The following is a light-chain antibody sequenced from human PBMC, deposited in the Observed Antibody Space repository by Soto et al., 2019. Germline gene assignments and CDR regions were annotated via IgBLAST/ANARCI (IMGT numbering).Light chain of an antibody. J-gene: IGKJ1*01. Sequence: ELTQSPGNLSLSPGARATLSCRASQSVSSSYLAWYQQRPGQAPRLLIYGASSRATGIPDRFSGSGSGADFTLTISRLEPEDFAVYYCQQYGSSPRTFGQGTKVDIK. CDR3: QQYGSSPRT. V-gene: IGKV3-20*01. CDR2: GAS. CDR1: QSVSSSY.